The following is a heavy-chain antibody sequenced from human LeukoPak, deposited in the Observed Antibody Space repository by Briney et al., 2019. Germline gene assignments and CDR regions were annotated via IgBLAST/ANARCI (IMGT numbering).Heavy chain of an antibody. CDR3: ARDKEVRGGTGVCGMDV. CDR1: GFTFSSYW. CDR2: IKEDGSEK. V-gene: IGHV3-7*01. D-gene: IGHD3-10*01. J-gene: IGHJ6*02. Sequence: GGSLRLSCAASGFTFSSYWMNWVRRAPGKGLEWVANIKEDGSEKYYVDSMKGRFTISRDNAKNSLYLQMNSLRAEDTAVYYCARDKEVRGGTGVCGMDVWGQGTTVTVSS.